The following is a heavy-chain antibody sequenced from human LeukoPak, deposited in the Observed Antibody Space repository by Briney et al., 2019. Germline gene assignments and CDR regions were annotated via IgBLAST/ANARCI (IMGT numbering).Heavy chain of an antibody. Sequence: SETLSLTCAVYGGSFSGYYWSWIRQPPGKGLEWIGEINHSGSTNYNPSLKSRVTISVDTSKNQFSLKLSSVTAADTAVYYCARAEAVAGMGVDYWGQGTLVTVSS. V-gene: IGHV4-34*01. CDR1: GGSFSGYY. CDR3: ARAEAVAGMGVDY. CDR2: INHSGST. D-gene: IGHD6-19*01. J-gene: IGHJ4*02.